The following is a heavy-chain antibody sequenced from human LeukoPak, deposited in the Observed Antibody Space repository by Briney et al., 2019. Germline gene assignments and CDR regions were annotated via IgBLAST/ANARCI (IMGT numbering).Heavy chain of an antibody. J-gene: IGHJ4*02. CDR1: GGSISRGNYY. D-gene: IGHD2-8*02. CDR2: IYTSGST. CDR3: ARDTGTLGTDY. V-gene: IGHV4-61*02. Sequence: PSETLSLTCTVSGGSISRGNYYWSWIRQPAGKGLEWIGRIYTSGSTNYNPSLKSRVTISVDTSKNQFSLKLSSVTAADTAVYYCARDTGTLGTDYWGRGTLVTVSS.